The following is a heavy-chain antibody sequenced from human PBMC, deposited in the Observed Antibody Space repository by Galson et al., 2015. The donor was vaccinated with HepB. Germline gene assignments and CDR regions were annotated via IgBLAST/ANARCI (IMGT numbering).Heavy chain of an antibody. CDR3: ARGGKSSGWYLTPSRRYFDY. V-gene: IGHV3-48*04. CDR2: ISSSSSTI. D-gene: IGHD6-19*01. CDR1: GFTFSSYS. Sequence: SLRLSCAASGFTFSSYSMNWVRQAPGKGLEWVSYISSSSSTIYYADSVKGRFTISRDNAKNSLYLQMNSLRAEDTAVYYCARGGKSSGWYLTPSRRYFDYWGQGTLVTVSS. J-gene: IGHJ4*02.